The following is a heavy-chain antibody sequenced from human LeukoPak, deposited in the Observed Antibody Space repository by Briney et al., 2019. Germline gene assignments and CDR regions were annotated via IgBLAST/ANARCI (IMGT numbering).Heavy chain of an antibody. CDR3: ASWYYYDSSGYQASYYYYGMDV. V-gene: IGHV3-53*01. CDR2: IYSGGST. D-gene: IGHD3-22*01. CDR1: GFTLSSNY. Sequence: GGSLRLSCAASGFTLSSNYMSWVRQAPGEGLEWVSVIYSGGSTYYADSVKGRFTISRDNSKNTLYLQMNSLRAEDTAVYYCASWYYYDSSGYQASYYYYGMDVWGQGTTVTVSS. J-gene: IGHJ6*02.